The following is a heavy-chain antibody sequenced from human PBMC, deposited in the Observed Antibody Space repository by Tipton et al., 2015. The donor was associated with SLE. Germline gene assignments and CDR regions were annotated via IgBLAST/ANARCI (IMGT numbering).Heavy chain of an antibody. CDR1: SGSISEPSYF. D-gene: IGHD4-17*01. J-gene: IGHJ4*02. CDR3: ASHYGDYMMSYFDS. V-gene: IGHV4-39*07. Sequence: TLSLTCTVYSGSISEPSYFWGWIRQPPGKGLEWIGSIFYSGNTYYSPSLKTRVTVSVDTSKNQFSLRLSSVTAADTAVYYCASHYGDYMMSYFDSWGQGTLVIVSS. CDR2: IFYSGNT.